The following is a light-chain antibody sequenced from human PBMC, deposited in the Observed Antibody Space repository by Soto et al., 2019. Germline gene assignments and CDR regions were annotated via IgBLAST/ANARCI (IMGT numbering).Light chain of an antibody. J-gene: IGLJ1*01. V-gene: IGLV2-14*03. CDR1: SSDVGGYNY. Sequence: QSVLAQPASVSGSPGQSITISCTGTSSDVGGYNYVSWYQQHPGKAPKLIFYDVSNRPSGASNRFSGSKSGNTASLTISGLQAEDEADYYCSSYTSSRTYIFGTGTKVTVL. CDR2: DVS. CDR3: SSYTSSRTYI.